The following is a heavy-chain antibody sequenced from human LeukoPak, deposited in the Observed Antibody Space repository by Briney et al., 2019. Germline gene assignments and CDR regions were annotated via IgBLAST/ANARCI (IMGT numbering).Heavy chain of an antibody. Sequence: SGGSLRLSCAASGFTFSSYGMHWVRHSPGRGLQWLALIRYDGINTYYADSLEGRFTISRDNSKNTLYLQMDSLRGEDTALYYCAKESTPGWFGESPESLGQGTLVTVSS. V-gene: IGHV3-30*02. J-gene: IGHJ5*02. CDR1: GFTFSSYG. CDR3: AKESTPGWFGESPES. CDR2: IRYDGINT. D-gene: IGHD3-10*01.